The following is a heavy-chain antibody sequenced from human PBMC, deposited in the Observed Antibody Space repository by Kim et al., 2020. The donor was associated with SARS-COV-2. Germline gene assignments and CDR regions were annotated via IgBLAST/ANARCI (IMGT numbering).Heavy chain of an antibody. V-gene: IGHV4-4*07. D-gene: IGHD6-19*01. Sequence: QPSLKRRITMSVDTSKRQCSLKLSSVTAADTDVYYCARGSSGCLHWFDPWGQGTLVTVSS. CDR3: ARGSSGCLHWFDP. J-gene: IGHJ5*02.